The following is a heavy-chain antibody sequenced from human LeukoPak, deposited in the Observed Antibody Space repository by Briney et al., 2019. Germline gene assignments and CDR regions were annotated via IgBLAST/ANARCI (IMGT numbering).Heavy chain of an antibody. CDR3: ARPMYGSARSYFDY. CDR1: GGSISSSSYH. CDR2: IYYSGST. D-gene: IGHD3-10*01. J-gene: IGHJ4*02. Sequence: SETLSLTCTVSGGSISSSSYHWGWIRQPPGKGLEWIGSIYYSGSTYYNPSLKSRVTISVDTSKNQFSLKLGSVTAADTAVYYCARPMYGSARSYFDYWGQGTLVTVSS. V-gene: IGHV4-39*01.